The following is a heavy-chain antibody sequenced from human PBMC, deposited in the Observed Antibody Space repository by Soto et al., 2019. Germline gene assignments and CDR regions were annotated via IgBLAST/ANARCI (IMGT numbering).Heavy chain of an antibody. V-gene: IGHV1-58*02. CDR2: IVVGSGNT. Sequence: GASVKVSCKASGFTFTSSAMQWVRQARGQRLEWIGWIVVGSGNTNYAQKFQERVTITRDMSTSTAYMELSSLRSEDTAVYYCAADPYCSGGSCYSVHGMDVWGQGTTVTVSS. CDR3: AADPYCSGGSCYSVHGMDV. D-gene: IGHD2-15*01. CDR1: GFTFTSSA. J-gene: IGHJ6*02.